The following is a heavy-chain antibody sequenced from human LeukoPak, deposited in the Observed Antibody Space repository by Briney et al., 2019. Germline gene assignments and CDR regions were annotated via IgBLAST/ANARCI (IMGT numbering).Heavy chain of an antibody. CDR2: INPSGGST. CDR3: ARDRTYYDILTSYSPQYYFDY. D-gene: IGHD3-9*01. J-gene: IGHJ4*02. V-gene: IGHV1-46*01. CDR1: GYTFTSYY. Sequence: ASVKVFCKASGYTFTSYYMHWVRQAPGQGLEWMGIINPSGGSTSYAQKFQGRVTMTRDTSPSTVYMELSSLRSEDTAVYYCARDRTYYDILTSYSPQYYFDYWGQGTLVTVSS.